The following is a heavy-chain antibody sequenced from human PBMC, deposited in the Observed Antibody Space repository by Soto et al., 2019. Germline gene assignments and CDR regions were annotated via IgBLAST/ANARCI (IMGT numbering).Heavy chain of an antibody. D-gene: IGHD6-13*01. Sequence: PGGSLRLSCAASGFTFSSYGMHWVRQAPGKGLEWVAVIWYDGSNKYYADSVKGRFTISRDNSKNTLYLQMNSLRAEDTAVYYCARATDSSSVYYYYGMDVWAQGTRVPVS. CDR1: GFTFSSYG. V-gene: IGHV3-33*01. CDR2: IWYDGSNK. CDR3: ARATDSSSVYYYYGMDV. J-gene: IGHJ6*02.